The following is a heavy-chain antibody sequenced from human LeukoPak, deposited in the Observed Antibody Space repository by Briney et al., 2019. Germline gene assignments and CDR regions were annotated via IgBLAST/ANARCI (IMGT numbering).Heavy chain of an antibody. V-gene: IGHV3-7*01. Sequence: GGSLRLSCAASGFMFSSYWMTWVRQAPGKGLEWVANINQDGSIRYYVDSVQGRFTISRDNAKNSLYLQMYSLRAEDTAVYYCARTNAWHPGDYWGQGTLVTVSS. D-gene: IGHD2-2*01. CDR3: ARTNAWHPGDY. CDR2: INQDGSIR. J-gene: IGHJ4*02. CDR1: GFMFSSYW.